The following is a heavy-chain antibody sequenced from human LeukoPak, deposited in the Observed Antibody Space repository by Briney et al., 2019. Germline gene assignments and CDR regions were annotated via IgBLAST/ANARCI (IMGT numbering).Heavy chain of an antibody. V-gene: IGHV4-59*12. CDR2: IYYSGST. D-gene: IGHD1-26*01. CDR3: ARRGSYYGLYGY. CDR1: GGSISSYY. Sequence: SETLSLTCTVSGGSISSYYWSWIRQPPGKGLEWIGYIYYSGSTNYNPSLKSRVTISVDTSKNQFSLKLSSVTAADTAVYYCARRGSYYGLYGYWGQGTLVTVSS. J-gene: IGHJ4*02.